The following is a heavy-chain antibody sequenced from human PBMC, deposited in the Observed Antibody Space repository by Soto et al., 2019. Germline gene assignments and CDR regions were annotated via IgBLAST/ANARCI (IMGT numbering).Heavy chain of an antibody. D-gene: IGHD6-13*01. V-gene: IGHV3-23*01. J-gene: IGHJ4*02. CDR2: ISGSGDST. CDR3: AKQAPYSNSWYEIDH. Sequence: PGKGLEWDSGISGSGDSTHYADSVKGRFTISRDNSKNTLYLQMNSLRAEDTTVYYCAKQAPYSNSWYEIDHWGQGTLVTVSS.